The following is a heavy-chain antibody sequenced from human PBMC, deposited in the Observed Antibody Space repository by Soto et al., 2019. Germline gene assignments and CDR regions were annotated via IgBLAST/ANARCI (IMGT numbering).Heavy chain of an antibody. CDR2: ISYDGSNK. J-gene: IGHJ4*02. V-gene: IGHV3-30-3*01. CDR3: TRLLRSIAVAGPLDY. CDR1: GFTFSSYA. D-gene: IGHD6-19*01. Sequence: GGSLRLSCAASGFTFSSYAMHWVRQAPGKGLEWVAVISYDGSNKYYADSVKGRFTISRDNSENTLYVQMNSLRGEDTAVYYCTRLLRSIAVAGPLDYWGQGTLVTVSS.